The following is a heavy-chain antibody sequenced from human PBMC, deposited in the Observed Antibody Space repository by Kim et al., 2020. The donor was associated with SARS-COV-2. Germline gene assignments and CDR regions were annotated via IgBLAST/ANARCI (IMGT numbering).Heavy chain of an antibody. V-gene: IGHV4-34*01. CDR3: ARGHDIAVARYYYYYYGMDV. CDR1: GGSFSGYY. J-gene: IGHJ6*02. D-gene: IGHD6-19*01. CDR2: INHSGST. Sequence: SETLSLTCAVYGGSFSGYYWSWIRQPPGKGLEWIGEINHSGSTNYNPSLKSRVTISVDTSKNQFSLKLSSVTAADTAVYYCARGHDIAVARYYYYYYGMDVWGQGTTVTVSS.